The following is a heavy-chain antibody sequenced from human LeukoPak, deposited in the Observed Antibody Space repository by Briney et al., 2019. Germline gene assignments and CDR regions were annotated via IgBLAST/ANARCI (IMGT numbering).Heavy chain of an antibody. D-gene: IGHD4-17*01. CDR3: ARTGDYENY. J-gene: IGHJ4*02. CDR2: IYSGGNT. Sequence: GGSLRLSGAAPGFTFSSNNMTWVRQAPGKGLEWFSVIYSGGNTYYADSVKGRFTISRDNSKNTLYLQMNSLRAEDTAVYYCARTGDYENYWGQGTLVTVSS. CDR1: GFTFSSNN. V-gene: IGHV3-66*01.